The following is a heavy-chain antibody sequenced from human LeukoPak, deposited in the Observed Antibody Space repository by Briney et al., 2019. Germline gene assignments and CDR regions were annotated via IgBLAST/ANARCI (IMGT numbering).Heavy chain of an antibody. J-gene: IGHJ3*02. CDR2: IIPIFGIA. CDR3: ASGAGGYAAFDI. CDR1: GGTFSSYA. D-gene: IGHD1-26*01. Sequence: ASVKVSCKASGGTFSSYAMSWVRQAPGQGLEWMGRIIPIFGIANYAQKFQGRVTITADKSTSTAYMELSSLRSEDTAVYYCASGAGGYAAFDIWGQGTMVTVSS. V-gene: IGHV1-69*04.